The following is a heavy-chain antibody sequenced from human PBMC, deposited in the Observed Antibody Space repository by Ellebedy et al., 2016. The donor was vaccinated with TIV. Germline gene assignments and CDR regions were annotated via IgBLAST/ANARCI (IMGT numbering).Heavy chain of an antibody. CDR3: AKVSGTTPGGAFDI. J-gene: IGHJ3*02. CDR2: TSGSGGST. CDR1: GFTFSNYV. Sequence: GESLKISCAASGFTFSNYVMSWVRQAPGKGLEWVSATSGSGGSTYYADSVKGRFTISRDKSKNTLNLQMNSLRAEDTAVYYCAKVSGTTPGGAFDIWGQGTMVTVSS. D-gene: IGHD1-1*01. V-gene: IGHV3-23*01.